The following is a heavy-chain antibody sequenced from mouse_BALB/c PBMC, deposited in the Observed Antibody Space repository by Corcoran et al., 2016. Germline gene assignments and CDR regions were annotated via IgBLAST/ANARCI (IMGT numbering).Heavy chain of an antibody. V-gene: IGHV14-3*02. J-gene: IGHJ3*01. CDR2: IDPANGNT. Sequence: EVQLQQSGAELVKPGASVKLSCTASGFNIKDTYMHWVKQRPEQGLEWIGRIDPANGNTKYDPKFQGKSTITADTSSNTAYLQLSSLTSEDTAVYYCASSDAYWGQGTLVTVSS. CDR1: GFNIKDTY. CDR3: ASSDAY.